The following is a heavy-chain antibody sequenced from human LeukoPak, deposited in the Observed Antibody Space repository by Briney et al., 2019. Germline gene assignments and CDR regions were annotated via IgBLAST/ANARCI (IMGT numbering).Heavy chain of an antibody. V-gene: IGHV1-69*01. CDR3: ARTSQYSRFFDY. CDR2: SIPIFGTA. CDR1: AGTSSSYA. Sequence: GSSAKVSGKAAAGTSSSYAISCVRQPPAQGLLWWGGSIPIFGTANYEPKLQDRVTITANESTSTAYMELSSLRSEDTAVYYCARTSQYSRFFDYWGQGTLVTVS. J-gene: IGHJ4*02. D-gene: IGHD6-6*01.